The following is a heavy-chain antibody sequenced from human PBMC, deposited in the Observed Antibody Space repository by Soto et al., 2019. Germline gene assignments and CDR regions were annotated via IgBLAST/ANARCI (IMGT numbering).Heavy chain of an antibody. CDR2: ISAYNGNT. CDR3: ASIRSMTTVTAFDY. CDR1: GYAFASYG. V-gene: IGHV1-18*01. D-gene: IGHD4-17*01. Sequence: EAPVKVSCNASGYAFASYGISLVRQAPGQGLEWMGWISAYNGNTNYAQKLQGRVTMTTDTSTSTAYMELRSLRSDDTAVYYCASIRSMTTVTAFDYWGQGTLVTVSS. J-gene: IGHJ4*02.